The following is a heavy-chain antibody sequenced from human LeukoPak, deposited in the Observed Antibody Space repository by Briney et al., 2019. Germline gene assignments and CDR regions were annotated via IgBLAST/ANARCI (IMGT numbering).Heavy chain of an antibody. V-gene: IGHV1-18*01. Sequence: ASVKVSCKASGYTFTSHGISWVRQAPGQGLEWMGWISTYNGNTNYAQKLQGRVSMTTDTSTSTAYMDLRSLRSDDTAVYYCARVGPNMNWFDPWGQGTLVTVSS. CDR2: ISTYNGNT. CDR3: ARVGPNMNWFDP. CDR1: GYTFTSHG. J-gene: IGHJ5*02. D-gene: IGHD1-26*01.